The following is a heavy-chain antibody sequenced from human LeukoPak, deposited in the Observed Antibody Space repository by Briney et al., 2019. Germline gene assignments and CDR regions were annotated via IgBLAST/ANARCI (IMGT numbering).Heavy chain of an antibody. Sequence: SETLSLTCTVSGGSISSSSYSWGWIRQHPGKGLEWIGYIYYSGSTYYNPSLKSRVTISVDTSKNQFSLKLSSVTAADTAVYYCAREDPDSSGYYYVAYWGQGTLVTVSS. CDR2: IYYSGST. D-gene: IGHD3-22*01. V-gene: IGHV4-31*03. CDR3: AREDPDSSGYYYVAY. J-gene: IGHJ4*02. CDR1: GGSISSSSYS.